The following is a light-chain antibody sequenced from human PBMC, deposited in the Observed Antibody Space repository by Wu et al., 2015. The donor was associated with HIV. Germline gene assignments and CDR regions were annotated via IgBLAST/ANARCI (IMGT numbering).Light chain of an antibody. CDR3: QHLNKFPIT. CDR1: QDISSY. CDR2: TAT. V-gene: IGKV1-9*01. Sequence: IQLTQSPSSLSASIGDKVTITCRASQDISSYLAWYQQKPGEAPKLLIYTATTLQSGVSSRFGGSGSGTDFALTISNLQPEDFATYYCQHLNKFPITFGGGTKLEIK. J-gene: IGKJ4*01.